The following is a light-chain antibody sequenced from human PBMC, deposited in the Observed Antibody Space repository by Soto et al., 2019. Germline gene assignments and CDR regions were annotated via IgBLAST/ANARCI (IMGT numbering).Light chain of an antibody. CDR1: QSLLQRNGHNY. CDR3: MQGLQTPRIT. V-gene: IGKV2-28*01. J-gene: IGKJ5*01. Sequence: DIVLTESPVYLPVTPGEPASISCRSSQSLLQRNGHNYLDWYVQKAGQSPHLXXYLASSRATGVPDRFSGSGSGSNFTLEISRVDTEDGGTYYCMQGLQTPRITFGQGTRLEIK. CDR2: LAS.